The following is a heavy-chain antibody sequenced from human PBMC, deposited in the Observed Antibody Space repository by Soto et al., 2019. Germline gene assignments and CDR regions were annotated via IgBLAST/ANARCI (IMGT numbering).Heavy chain of an antibody. Sequence: QVHLQQWGAGLLKPSETLSLTCAVYGGSFSDTYWNWFRQPPGKGLEWIGEINHNTNTIYNPSLTSRVRISVDTSKNHFSLKLTSVTAADTAVYYCARGVSLFRGSFDPWGQGTLVTVSS. CDR3: ARGVSLFRGSFDP. CDR2: INHNTNT. D-gene: IGHD3-10*02. V-gene: IGHV4-34*01. J-gene: IGHJ5*02. CDR1: GGSFSDTY.